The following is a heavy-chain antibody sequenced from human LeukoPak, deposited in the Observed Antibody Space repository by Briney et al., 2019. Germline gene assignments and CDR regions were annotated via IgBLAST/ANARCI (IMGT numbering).Heavy chain of an antibody. V-gene: IGHV3-30-3*01. D-gene: IGHD6-19*01. J-gene: IGHJ4*02. CDR3: ARDPNSSGWYLSSYFDY. CDR1: GFSVGDYA. CDR2: ISYDGSNK. Sequence: GGSLTLSCRASGFSVGDYAMSWVRQAPGKGLEWVAVISYDGSNKYYADSVKGRFTISRDNSKNTLYLQMNSLRAEDTAVYYCARDPNSSGWYLSSYFDYWGQGTLVTVSS.